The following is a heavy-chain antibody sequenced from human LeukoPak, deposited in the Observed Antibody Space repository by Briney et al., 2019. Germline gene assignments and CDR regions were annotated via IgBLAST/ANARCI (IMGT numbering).Heavy chain of an antibody. CDR1: GENVSTNSAA. CDR2: TYYRSKWYN. D-gene: IGHD1-26*01. CDR3: ARDPLGRRAFDI. J-gene: IGHJ3*02. Sequence: SQTLSLTCAISGENVSTNSAAWNWLRQSTSRGLEWLGRTYYRSKWYNDYAVSVKTRITINPNISKNQFSLQLNSVIPEDTAVYYCARDPLGRRAFDIWGQGTMVTVSS. V-gene: IGHV6-1*01.